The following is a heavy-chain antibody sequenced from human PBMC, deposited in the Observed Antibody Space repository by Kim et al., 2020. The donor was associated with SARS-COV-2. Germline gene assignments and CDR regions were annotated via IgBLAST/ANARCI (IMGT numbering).Heavy chain of an antibody. CDR1: GGSISSYY. V-gene: IGHV4-59*01. CDR3: ARRSQRFGGTGNVFDS. J-gene: IGHJ5*01. Sequence: SETLSLTCTVSGGSISSYYWSWIRQPPGKGLECIGYMYYIGRTSYNPSLKNRVTMSVDTSKNQFPLKLSSVTAADTAVYYCARRSQRFGGTGNVFDSWG. CDR2: MYYIGRT. D-gene: IGHD1-1*01.